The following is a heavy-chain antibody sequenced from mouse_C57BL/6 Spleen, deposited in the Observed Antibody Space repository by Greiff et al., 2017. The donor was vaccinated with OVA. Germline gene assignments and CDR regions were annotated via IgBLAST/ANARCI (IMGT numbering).Heavy chain of an antibody. J-gene: IGHJ4*01. V-gene: IGHV1-76*01. CDR1: GYTFTDYY. CDR2: IYPGSGNT. Sequence: QLQQSGAELVRPGASVKLSCKASGYTFTDYYINWVKQRPGQGLEWIARIYPGSGNTYSNEKFKGKATLIAEKSSSTAYMQLSSLTSEDSAVYFCAREGLLRRYAMDYWGQGTSVTVSS. CDR3: AREGLLRRYAMDY. D-gene: IGHD2-3*01.